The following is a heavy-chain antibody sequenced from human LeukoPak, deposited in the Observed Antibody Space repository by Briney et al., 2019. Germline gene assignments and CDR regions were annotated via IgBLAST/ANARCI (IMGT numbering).Heavy chain of an antibody. V-gene: IGHV4-34*01. CDR2: INHSGST. J-gene: IGHJ4*02. D-gene: IGHD1-26*01. Sequence: PSETLSLTCAVYGGSFSGYYWSWIRQPPGKGLEWIGEINHSGSTNYNPSLKSRVTISVDTSKNQFSLKLSSVTAADTAVYYCARYGGSYGTYWGQGTLVTVSS. CDR3: ARYGGSYGTY. CDR1: GGSFSGYY.